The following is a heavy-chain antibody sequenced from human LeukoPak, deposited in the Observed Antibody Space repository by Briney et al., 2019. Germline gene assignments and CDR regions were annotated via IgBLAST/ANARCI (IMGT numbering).Heavy chain of an antibody. V-gene: IGHV4-61*02. CDR2: IYTSGST. CDR1: GGSISSGSYY. J-gene: IGHJ6*03. Sequence: SQTLSLTCTVSGGSISSGSYYWSWIRQPAGKGLEWIGRIYTSGSTNYNPSLKSRVTISVDTSKNQFSLKLSSVTAADTAVYYCARVGSDYYGSGSYYTHYYMDVWGKGTTVTASS. D-gene: IGHD3-10*01. CDR3: ARVGSDYYGSGSYYTHYYMDV.